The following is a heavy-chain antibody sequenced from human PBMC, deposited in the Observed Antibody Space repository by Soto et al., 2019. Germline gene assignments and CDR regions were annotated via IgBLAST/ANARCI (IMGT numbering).Heavy chain of an antibody. J-gene: IGHJ5*02. V-gene: IGHV3-66*01. CDR2: IYSGGST. CDR3: ARGGGALVWGHWFDP. CDR1: GFTVSSNY. Sequence: GGSLRLSCAASGFTVSSNYMSWVRQAPGKGLEWVSVIYSGGSTYYADSVKGRFTISRDNSKNTLYLQMNSLRAEDTAVYYCARGGGALVWGHWFDPWGQGTLVTVSS. D-gene: IGHD6-13*01.